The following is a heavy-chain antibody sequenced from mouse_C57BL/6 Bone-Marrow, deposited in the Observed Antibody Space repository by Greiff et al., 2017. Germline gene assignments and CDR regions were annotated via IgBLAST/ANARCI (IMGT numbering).Heavy chain of an antibody. Sequence: QVQLQQSGPGLVQPSQSLSITCTVSGFSLTSYGVHWVRQPPGKGLEWLGVIWSGGSTDYNAAFISRLSISKDNSKSQVFFKMNSLQADDTAIYYCAKDGDDPYAMDYWGQGTSVTVSS. J-gene: IGHJ4*01. CDR1: GFSLTSYG. V-gene: IGHV2-4*01. CDR3: AKDGDDPYAMDY. CDR2: IWSGGST. D-gene: IGHD2-2*01.